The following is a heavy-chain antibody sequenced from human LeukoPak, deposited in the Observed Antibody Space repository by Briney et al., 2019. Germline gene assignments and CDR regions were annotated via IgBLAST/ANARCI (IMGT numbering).Heavy chain of an antibody. CDR1: GYTFTSYD. CDR2: MNPNSGGT. D-gene: IGHD4-23*01. CDR3: ARDNSVEDTAWWFDP. V-gene: IGHV1-8*01. J-gene: IGHJ5*02. Sequence: ASVKVSCKASGYTFTSYDINWVRQATGQGLEWMGWMNPNSGGTNYAQKFQGRVTMTTDTSTSTDYMELSSLRSEDTAVYYCARDNSVEDTAWWFDPWGQGTLVTVSS.